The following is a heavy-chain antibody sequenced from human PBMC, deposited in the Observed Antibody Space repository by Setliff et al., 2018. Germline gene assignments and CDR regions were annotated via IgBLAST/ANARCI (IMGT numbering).Heavy chain of an antibody. CDR1: GGPVTRTTTF. CDR2: TYDSGST. CDR3: ARAGPTVTFFRVLVIPWWDP. Sequence: ASETLSLTCTVSGGPVTRTTTFWGWVRQTPGKGLEWIGSTYDSGSTYYNPSLNSRVTISEDTSKNQFSLKLSSVTAADTATYYCARAGPTVTFFRVLVIPWWDPWGQGFLVTAPQ. V-gene: IGHV4-39*07. J-gene: IGHJ5*02. D-gene: IGHD3-3*01.